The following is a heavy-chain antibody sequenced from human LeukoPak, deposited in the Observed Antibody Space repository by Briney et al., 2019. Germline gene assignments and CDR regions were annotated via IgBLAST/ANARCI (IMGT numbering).Heavy chain of an antibody. CDR1: GGSISSYY. D-gene: IGHD1-26*01. V-gene: IGHV4-4*07. Sequence: PSETLYLTCTVSGGSISSYYWSWIRQPAGKGLEWMGRIYTSGSTNYNPSLKSRVTMSVDTSKNQFSLKLSSVTAADTAVYYCARNLVAALRWPYYYYMDVWGKGTTVTVSS. CDR3: ARNLVAALRWPYYYYMDV. J-gene: IGHJ6*03. CDR2: IYTSGST.